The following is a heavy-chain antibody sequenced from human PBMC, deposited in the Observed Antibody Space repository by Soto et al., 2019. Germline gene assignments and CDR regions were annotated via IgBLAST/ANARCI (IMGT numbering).Heavy chain of an antibody. CDR3: GRGRSGSPRFDP. CDR1: GGSVSSSSHY. Sequence: SETLSLTCTVSGGSVSSSSHYWSWIRQPPGKGLEWIGYISNSGSTNYNPSLKSRVTISVDTSRNHFSLKLSSVSAADTAMYYCGRGRSGSPRFDPWGQGTLVTVSS. D-gene: IGHD2-15*01. CDR2: ISNSGST. J-gene: IGHJ5*02. V-gene: IGHV4-61*03.